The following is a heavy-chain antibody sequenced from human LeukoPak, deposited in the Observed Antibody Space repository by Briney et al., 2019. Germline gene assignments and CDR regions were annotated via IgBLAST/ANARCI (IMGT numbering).Heavy chain of an antibody. D-gene: IGHD6-13*01. CDR2: INHSGST. CDR1: GGSFSGYY. Sequence: SETLFLTCAVYGGSFSGYYGSWIRQPPGKGLEWIGEINHSGSTNYNPSLKSRVTISVDTSKNQFSLKLSSVTAADTAVYYCARGDGAAAGTNAFDIWGQGTLVTVSS. J-gene: IGHJ3*02. CDR3: ARGDGAAAGTNAFDI. V-gene: IGHV4-34*01.